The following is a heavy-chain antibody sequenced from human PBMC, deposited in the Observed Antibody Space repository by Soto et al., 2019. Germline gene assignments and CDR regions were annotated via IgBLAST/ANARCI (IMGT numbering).Heavy chain of an antibody. J-gene: IGHJ6*02. CDR3: ATHGATTMARGAMKHYYYVMDV. V-gene: IGHV1-69*06. Sequence: QVQLVQSGAEAGKPGSSVKVSCRASGGIFSSFTISWVRQAPGQGLEWLGGVIPIFDTPTYAKNFQGRVTITADKSTNTVYMELSGLRSEDTAVYYCATHGATTMARGAMKHYYYVMDVWGQGTTVTVSS. D-gene: IGHD3-10*01. CDR1: GGIFSSFT. CDR2: VIPIFDTP.